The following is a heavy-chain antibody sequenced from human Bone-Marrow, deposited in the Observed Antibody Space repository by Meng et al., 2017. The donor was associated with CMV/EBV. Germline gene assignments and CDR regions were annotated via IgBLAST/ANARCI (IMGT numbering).Heavy chain of an antibody. CDR3: TTVGWQLVDYYGMDV. D-gene: IGHD6-6*01. J-gene: IGHJ6*01. CDR2: IKSKTDGGTT. V-gene: IGHV3-15*01. CDR1: GFTFSNAW. Sequence: GESLKISCAASGFTFSNAWMSWVRQAPGKGLEWVGRIKSKTDGGTTDYAAPVKGRFTISRDDSKNTLYLQMNSLKTEDTAVYYCTTVGWQLVDYYGMDVWGQGHTVNVAS.